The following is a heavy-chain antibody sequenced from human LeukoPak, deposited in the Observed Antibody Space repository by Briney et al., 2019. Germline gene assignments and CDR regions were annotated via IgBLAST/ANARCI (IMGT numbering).Heavy chain of an antibody. CDR1: GGSFSGYY. J-gene: IGHJ3*02. CDR2: INHSGST. CDR3: ARDEFGAFDI. Sequence: SETLSLTCAVYGGSFSGYYWSWIRQPPGKGLEWIGEINHSGSTNYNPSLKSRVTISVDTSKNQFSLKLSSVTAADTAVYYCARDEFGAFDIWGQGTMVTVSS. V-gene: IGHV4-34*01. D-gene: IGHD3-10*01.